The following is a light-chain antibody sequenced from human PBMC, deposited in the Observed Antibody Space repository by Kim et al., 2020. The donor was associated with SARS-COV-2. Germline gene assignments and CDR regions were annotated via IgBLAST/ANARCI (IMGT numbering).Light chain of an antibody. CDR3: QAWDSTFYV. CDR2: QDT. Sequence: GAPGQTASITCSGDKLGDRFVCWYQQKPGQSPVLVIYQDTKRPSGIPERFSGSNSGNTATLTISGTQAMDEADYYCQAWDSTFYVFGTGTKVTVL. V-gene: IGLV3-1*01. CDR1: KLGDRF. J-gene: IGLJ1*01.